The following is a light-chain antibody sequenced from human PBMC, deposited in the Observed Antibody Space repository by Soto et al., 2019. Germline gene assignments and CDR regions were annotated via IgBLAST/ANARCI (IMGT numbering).Light chain of an antibody. J-gene: IGKJ1*01. CDR1: QSVSSTF. V-gene: IGKV3-20*01. Sequence: VLTQSPGTLSLSTGEKATLSCRASQSVSSTFIAWYQQKPAQAPRLLIYGASSRATGIAVRFSGSGSGTDFTLTISRLEPEDFAVYYCQQYGSSPPFTFGQGSNVDVK. CDR3: QQYGSSPPFT. CDR2: GAS.